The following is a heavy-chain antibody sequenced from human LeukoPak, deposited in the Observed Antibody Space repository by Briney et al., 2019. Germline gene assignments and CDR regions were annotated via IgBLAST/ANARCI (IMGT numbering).Heavy chain of an antibody. J-gene: IGHJ4*02. CDR2: FDPEDGET. D-gene: IGHD3-22*01. V-gene: IGHV1-24*01. CDR3: ATHYYDSSGYYYYFDY. Sequence: GASVKVSCKVSGYTLTELFMHWVRQAPGKGLEWMGGFDPEDGETIYAQKFQGRVTMTEDTSTDTAYMELSSLRSEDTAVYYCATHYYDSSGYYYYFDYWGQGTLVTVSS. CDR1: GYTLTELF.